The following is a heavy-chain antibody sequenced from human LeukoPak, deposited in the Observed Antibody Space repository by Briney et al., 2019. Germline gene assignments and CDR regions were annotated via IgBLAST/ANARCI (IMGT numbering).Heavy chain of an antibody. Sequence: ASVKVSCKTSGYTFTGYYIHWVRQAPGQGLEWMGWINGNTGSTNYAQKFQDRVAMTRDTSISTAYMDLNRLRSDDTAVYFCARDFNYYDSSGPDYWGQGTLVTVSS. J-gene: IGHJ4*02. CDR3: ARDFNYYDSSGPDY. CDR2: INGNTGST. CDR1: GYTFTGYY. V-gene: IGHV1-2*02. D-gene: IGHD3-22*01.